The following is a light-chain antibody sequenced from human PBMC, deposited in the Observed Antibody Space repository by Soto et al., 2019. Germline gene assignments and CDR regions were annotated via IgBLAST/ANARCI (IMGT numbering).Light chain of an antibody. CDR2: AAS. CDR1: QSVSDN. V-gene: IGKV3-15*01. CDR3: LQYHHWPLT. Sequence: EIVMTQSPATLSVSPGERATLSCRASQSVSDNLAWYQQKPGQAPRLLIYAASTRATGIPARFSGSGSGTEFTLTISSLQSEDFAVYYCLQYHHWPLTFGGGTKVEI. J-gene: IGKJ4*01.